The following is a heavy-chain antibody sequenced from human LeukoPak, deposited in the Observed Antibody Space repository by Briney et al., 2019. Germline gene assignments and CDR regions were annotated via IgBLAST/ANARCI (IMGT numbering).Heavy chain of an antibody. CDR1: GFTFSSYA. CDR2: ISGSGGST. D-gene: IGHD3-22*01. J-gene: IGHJ4*02. V-gene: IGHV3-23*01. Sequence: GASLRLSCAASGFTFSSYAMSWVRQAPGKGLGWVSAISGSGGSTYYADSVKGRFTISRDNSKNTLYLQMNSLRAEDTAVYYCAKDLGYKTYYYDSSGYQPAFDYWGQGTLVTVSS. CDR3: AKDLGYKTYYYDSSGYQPAFDY.